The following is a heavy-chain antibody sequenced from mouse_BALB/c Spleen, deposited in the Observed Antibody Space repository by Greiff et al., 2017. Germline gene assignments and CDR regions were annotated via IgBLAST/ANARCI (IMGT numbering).Heavy chain of an antibody. CDR2: INPSNGGT. CDR1: GYTFTSYY. CDR3: TRPLLRLRGWFAY. V-gene: IGHV1S81*02. D-gene: IGHD1-2*01. J-gene: IGHJ3*01. Sequence: QVHVKQPGAELVKPGASVKLSCKASGYTFTSYYMYWVKQRPGQGLEWIGGINPSNGGTNFNEKFKSKATLTVDKSSSTAYMQLSSLTSEDSAVYYCTRPLLRLRGWFAYWGQGTLVTVSA.